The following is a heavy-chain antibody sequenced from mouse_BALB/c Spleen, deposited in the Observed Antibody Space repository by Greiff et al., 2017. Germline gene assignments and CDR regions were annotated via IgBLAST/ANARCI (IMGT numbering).Heavy chain of an antibody. J-gene: IGHJ3*01. V-gene: IGHV5-4*02. CDR3: ARTATGLGPFAY. CDR1: GFTFSDYY. D-gene: IGHD4-1*02. Sequence: EVNLVESGGGLVKPGGSLKLSCAASGFTFSDYYMYWVRQTPEKRLEWVATISDGGSYTYYPDSVKGRFTISRDNAKNNLYLQMSSLKSEDTAMYYCARTATGLGPFAYWGQGTLVTVSA. CDR2: ISDGGSYT.